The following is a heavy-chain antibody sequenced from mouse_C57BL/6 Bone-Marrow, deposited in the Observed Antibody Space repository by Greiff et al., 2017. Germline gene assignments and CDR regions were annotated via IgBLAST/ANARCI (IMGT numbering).Heavy chain of an antibody. Sequence: QVTLKVSGPGILQSSQTLSLTCSFSGFSLSTSGMGVSWIRQPSGKGLEWLAHIYWDDDKRYNPSLKSRLTISKDTSRNQVFLKITSVNTADTATYYWARRGGYYGNYNWYFDVWGTGTAATFSS. CDR3: ARRGGYYGNYNWYFDV. CDR1: GFSLSTSGMG. J-gene: IGHJ1*03. D-gene: IGHD2-1*01. CDR2: IYWDDDK. V-gene: IGHV8-12*01.